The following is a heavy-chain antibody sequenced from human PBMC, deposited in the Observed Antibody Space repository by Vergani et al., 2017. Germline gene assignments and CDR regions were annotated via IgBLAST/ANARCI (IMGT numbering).Heavy chain of an antibody. CDR2: IYNSGNG. J-gene: IGHJ2*01. Sequence: QMQLQESGPGLVKASETLSLTCTVSGDSIISRSYYWGWIRQPPGKGLEWIGSIYNSGNGDSSSSLKSRVTISADTSKNHFSLRLTSVTAADTAVYYCARGKYYSDSKSHVRGRYFDVWGRGTLVTVPS. V-gene: IGHV4-39*01. CDR3: ARGKYYSDSKSHVRGRYFDV. D-gene: IGHD3-16*01. CDR1: GDSIISRSYY.